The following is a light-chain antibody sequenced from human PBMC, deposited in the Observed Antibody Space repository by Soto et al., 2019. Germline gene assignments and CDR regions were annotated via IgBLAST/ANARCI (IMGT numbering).Light chain of an antibody. CDR3: QERSNWYT. J-gene: IGKJ2*01. V-gene: IGKV3-11*01. Sequence: EIVLTQSPATLSLSPGERATLSCRASQSVSSYLAWYQQNPGQAPRLLIYDASNRATGIPARFSGSGSGTDFTLTISSLEPEDFAVYYGQERSNWYTFGQGTKLEIK. CDR1: QSVSSY. CDR2: DAS.